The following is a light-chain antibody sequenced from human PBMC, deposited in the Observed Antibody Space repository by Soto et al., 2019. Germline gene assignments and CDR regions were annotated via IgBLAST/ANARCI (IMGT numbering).Light chain of an antibody. J-gene: IGKJ1*01. CDR2: DAS. Sequence: EIVVTQSPATLSLSPGERATLSCRASQSVGKYLVWYQQKPGQAPRLLIDDASYRATGIPARFSGSGSGTDFTLTINSLEPEDFAVYYCQQRGNGPPWTCGQGTKLDIK. CDR3: QQRGNGPPWT. V-gene: IGKV3-11*01. CDR1: QSVGKY.